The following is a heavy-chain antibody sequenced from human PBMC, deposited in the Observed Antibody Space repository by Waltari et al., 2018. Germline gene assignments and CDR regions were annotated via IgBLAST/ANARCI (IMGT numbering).Heavy chain of an antibody. CDR3: VRDGDSGSYTFGY. Sequence: QVQLVQSGDEVKKPGASVRVSCKTSGYTYTSYSITWVRQAPGQGLEWMGWIDSRNGNTRYAQKVQGRVTMTTDTTTRPTYLELTSLRSDDTAVYYCVRDGDSGSYTFGYWGLGTLVTVSS. D-gene: IGHD1-26*01. V-gene: IGHV1-18*01. CDR2: IDSRNGNT. CDR1: GYTYTSYS. J-gene: IGHJ4*02.